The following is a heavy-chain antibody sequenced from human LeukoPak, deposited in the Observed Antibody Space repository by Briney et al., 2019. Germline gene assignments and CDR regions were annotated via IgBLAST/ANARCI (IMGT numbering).Heavy chain of an antibody. D-gene: IGHD3-9*01. Sequence: GGSLRLSCAASGFTFSSYGMHWVRQAPGKGLEWVAVIWYDGSNKYHADSVTGRFTISRDNSKNTLYLQMNSLRAEDTAVYYCARDNYDILTGSNWYFDLWGRGTLVTVSS. V-gene: IGHV3-33*01. CDR3: ARDNYDILTGSNWYFDL. CDR2: IWYDGSNK. CDR1: GFTFSSYG. J-gene: IGHJ2*01.